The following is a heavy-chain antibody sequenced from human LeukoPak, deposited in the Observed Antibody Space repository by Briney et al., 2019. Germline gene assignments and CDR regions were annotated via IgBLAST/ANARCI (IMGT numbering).Heavy chain of an antibody. J-gene: IGHJ4*02. CDR3: ARAGSYRFDY. V-gene: IGHV3-74*01. Sequence: GGSLRHSCAASGFTFSSYWMHWVRQAPGKGLVWVSRLNTDGSITNYADSVKGRFTISRDDAKSTLYLQMNSLRAEDTAVYYCARAGSYRFDYWGLGTLVTVSS. CDR2: LNTDGSIT. D-gene: IGHD1-26*01. CDR1: GFTFSSYW.